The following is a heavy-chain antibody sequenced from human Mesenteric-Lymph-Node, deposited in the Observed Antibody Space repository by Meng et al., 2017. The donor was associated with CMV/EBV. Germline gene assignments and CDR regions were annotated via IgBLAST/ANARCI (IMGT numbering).Heavy chain of an antibody. CDR3: AREGYDTSGYYLGH. D-gene: IGHD3-22*01. CDR2: IVPVFGTT. J-gene: IGHJ4*02. CDR1: EGTFNTYP. V-gene: IGHV1-69*05. Sequence: SEGTFNTYPVSWVRQAPGQGLQWMAEIVPVFGTTNYAQKFQGRVTLTTDKSTRTAYMELRNLSYEDTAIYYCAREGYDTSGYYLGHWGQGTLVTVSS.